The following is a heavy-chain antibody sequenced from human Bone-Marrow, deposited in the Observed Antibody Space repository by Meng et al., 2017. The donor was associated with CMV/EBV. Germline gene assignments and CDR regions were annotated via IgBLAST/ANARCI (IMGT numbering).Heavy chain of an antibody. CDR1: GGSLSSYY. D-gene: IGHD3-9*01. CDR3: ARGSGYFDWLADWFDP. CDR2: IYTSGRT. J-gene: IGHJ5*02. Sequence: VPPHESAPGLVKPSETLSLTCTVSGGSLSSYYWSWIRQPAGKGLEWIGRIYTSGRTNYNPSLKSRVTMSVDTSKNQFSLKLSSVTAADTAVYYCARGSGYFDWLADWFDPWGQGTLVTVSS. V-gene: IGHV4-4*07.